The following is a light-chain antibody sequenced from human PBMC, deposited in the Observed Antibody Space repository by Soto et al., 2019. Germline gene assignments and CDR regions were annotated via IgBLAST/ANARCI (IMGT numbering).Light chain of an antibody. CDR2: WTS. CDR1: QSVLYSSNNKNY. Sequence: DIVMTQSPDSLAVSLGERATINCKSSQSVLYSSNNKNYLAWYQQKPGQPPKLLIYWTSTRESGVPDRFSGSESGTDFTLTISSLQAEDVAVYYCQQYYSTPYTFGQATKLEIK. J-gene: IGKJ2*01. CDR3: QQYYSTPYT. V-gene: IGKV4-1*01.